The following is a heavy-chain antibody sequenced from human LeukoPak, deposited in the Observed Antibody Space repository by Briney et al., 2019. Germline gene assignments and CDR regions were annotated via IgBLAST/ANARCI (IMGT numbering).Heavy chain of an antibody. V-gene: IGHV3-53*01. Sequence: GGSLRLSCAASGFTVSSNYMSWVRQAPGKGLEWVSVIYSGGSTYYADSVKGRFTISRDNSKNTLYLQMNSLRAEDTAVYYCARGGDSSGYSPLDYWGQGTLVTVSS. J-gene: IGHJ4*02. CDR1: GFTVSSNY. CDR3: ARGGDSSGYSPLDY. CDR2: IYSGGST. D-gene: IGHD3-22*01.